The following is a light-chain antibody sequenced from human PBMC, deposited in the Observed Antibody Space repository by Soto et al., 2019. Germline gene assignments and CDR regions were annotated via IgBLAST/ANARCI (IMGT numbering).Light chain of an antibody. CDR3: LLYYGGQLGV. Sequence: QAVVTQEPSLTVSPGGTVTLTCATSTGAVTSGYYPNWFQQKPGRAPRALIYSTNKNYSWTPARFSGSLLGGKAALTLSGVQPEDEADYYCLLYYGGQLGVFGGGTKVTVL. CDR2: STN. J-gene: IGLJ2*01. CDR1: TGAVTSGYY. V-gene: IGLV7-43*01.